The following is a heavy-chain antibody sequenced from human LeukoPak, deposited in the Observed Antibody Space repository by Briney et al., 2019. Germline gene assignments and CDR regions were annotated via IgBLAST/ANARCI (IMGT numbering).Heavy chain of an antibody. D-gene: IGHD4-17*01. Sequence: SETLSLTCAVSGGSIRSSNHYWGWIRQPPGKGLEWIGSIYYSGSIYYNPSLKSRVTISVDTSKNQFSLKLSSVTAADTAVYYCASQTTVTTLGYYYYYMDVWGKGTTVTISS. V-gene: IGHV4-39*01. CDR2: IYYSGSI. CDR3: ASQTTVTTLGYYYYYMDV. J-gene: IGHJ6*03. CDR1: GGSIRSSNHY.